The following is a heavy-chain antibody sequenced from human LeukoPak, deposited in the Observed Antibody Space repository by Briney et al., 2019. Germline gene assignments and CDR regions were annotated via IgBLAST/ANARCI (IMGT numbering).Heavy chain of an antibody. D-gene: IGHD6-6*01. CDR3: ARDQRVTGRPDIDY. Sequence: PGGSLRLSCAGSGFAFDDCAMHWVRQTPGKGLVWVSRISSDGSSTTYADSVKGRFTISRDNAKNTLYLQMNNLRAEDTAMYYCARDQRVTGRPDIDYWGQGTLVIVSS. CDR1: GFAFDDCA. J-gene: IGHJ4*02. V-gene: IGHV3-74*03. CDR2: ISSDGSST.